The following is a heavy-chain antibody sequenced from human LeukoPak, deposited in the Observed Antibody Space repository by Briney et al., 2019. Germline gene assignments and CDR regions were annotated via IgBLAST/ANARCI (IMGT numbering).Heavy chain of an antibody. D-gene: IGHD2-2*01. J-gene: IGHJ4*02. CDR2: IHYSWST. Sequence: SETLSLTCTVSGGSISSSSYYWGGIPQPPGKGLERIGSIHYSWSTYYNPSLNSRVTISEDTSKNQFSLKLCSVTAADTAVYYCALGSTVVLPAGGYYFVHWGQGTLVTVSS. V-gene: IGHV4-39*01. CDR1: GGSISSSSYY. CDR3: ALGSTVVLPAGGYYFVH.